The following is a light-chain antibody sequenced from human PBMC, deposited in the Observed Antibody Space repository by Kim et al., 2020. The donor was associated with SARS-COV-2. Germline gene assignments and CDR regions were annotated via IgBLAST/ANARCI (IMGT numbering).Light chain of an antibody. J-gene: IGKJ2*03. Sequence: LSATVGDRVTISCRASQKISTWLAWYQQKPEKVPKVLIYDASSLESGVPSRFSGSGSGTEFTLTISSLQPDDFATYYCQQYNSYRFGQGTKVDIK. CDR2: DAS. V-gene: IGKV1-5*01. CDR1: QKISTW. CDR3: QQYNSYR.